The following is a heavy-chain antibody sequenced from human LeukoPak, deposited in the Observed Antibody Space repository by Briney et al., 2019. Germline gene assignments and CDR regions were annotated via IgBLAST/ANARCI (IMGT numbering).Heavy chain of an antibody. CDR2: IHYSGST. CDR1: GGSISSSSYY. Sequence: PSQTLSLTCTVSGGSISSSSYYWAWIRQPPGKGLEWIGSIHYSGSTYYNPSLQSRVAISIDTSKNQFSLKLRFVTAADTAVYYCARVRCSGGSCPYYYYYYYMDVWGKGTTVTVSS. J-gene: IGHJ6*03. CDR3: ARVRCSGGSCPYYYYYYYMDV. V-gene: IGHV4-39*07. D-gene: IGHD2-15*01.